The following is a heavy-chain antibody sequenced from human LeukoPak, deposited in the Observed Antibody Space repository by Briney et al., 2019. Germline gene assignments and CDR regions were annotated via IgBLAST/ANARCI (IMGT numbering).Heavy chain of an antibody. V-gene: IGHV3-48*01. CDR2: ISSSSSTI. D-gene: IGHD3-3*01. CDR1: GFTFSSYA. Sequence: QPGGSLRLSCAASGFTFSSYAMSWVRQAPGEGLEWVSYISSSSSTIYYADSVKGRFTISRDNAKNSLYLQMNSLRAEDTAVYYCARDREGYDFWSGYSPYYFDYWGQGTLVTVSS. CDR3: ARDREGYDFWSGYSPYYFDY. J-gene: IGHJ4*02.